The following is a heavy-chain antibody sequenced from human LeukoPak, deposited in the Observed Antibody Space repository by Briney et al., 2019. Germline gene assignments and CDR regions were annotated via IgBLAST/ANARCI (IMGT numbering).Heavy chain of an antibody. CDR2: ISYDGSNK. CDR1: GFTFSSYG. D-gene: IGHD6-13*01. CDR3: AKDVRGEAAAPGY. Sequence: PGRSLRLSCAASGFTFSSYGMHWVRQAPGKGLEWVAVISYDGSNKYYADSVKGRFTISRDNSKNTLYLQMNSLRAEDTAVYYCAKDVRGEAAAPGYWGQGTLVTVSS. J-gene: IGHJ4*02. V-gene: IGHV3-30*18.